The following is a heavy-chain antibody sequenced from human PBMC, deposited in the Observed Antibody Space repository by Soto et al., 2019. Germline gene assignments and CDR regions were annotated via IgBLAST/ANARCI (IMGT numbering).Heavy chain of an antibody. CDR2: IWYDGSNK. V-gene: IGHV3-33*01. J-gene: IGHJ4*02. Sequence: QVQLVESGGGVVQPGRSLRLSCAASGFTFSSYGMHWVRQAPGKGLEWVAVIWYDGSNKYYADSVKGRFTISRDNYKNTLYLQMNSLRAEDTAVYYCARDSPQAMVLDYWGQGTLVTVSS. D-gene: IGHD5-18*01. CDR1: GFTFSSYG. CDR3: ARDSPQAMVLDY.